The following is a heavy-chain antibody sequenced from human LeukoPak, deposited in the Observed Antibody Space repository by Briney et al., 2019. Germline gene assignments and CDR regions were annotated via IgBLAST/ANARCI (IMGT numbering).Heavy chain of an antibody. J-gene: IGHJ4*02. CDR1: GFTFSTYA. Sequence: PGGSLRLSCAASGFTFSTYALSWVRQAPGKGLEWVSSIRGSDGSTYYADSVKGRFAISRDNSKNTLYLQMNSQRAEDTAVYYCAKDVYGDYGGLDYWGQGTLVTVSS. CDR3: AKDVYGDYGGLDY. D-gene: IGHD4-17*01. CDR2: IRGSDGST. V-gene: IGHV3-23*01.